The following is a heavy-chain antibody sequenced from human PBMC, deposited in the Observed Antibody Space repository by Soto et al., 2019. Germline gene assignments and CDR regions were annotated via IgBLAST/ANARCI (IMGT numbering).Heavy chain of an antibody. CDR2: ISSSGTII. CDR3: VREGSGLAVATTYDF. V-gene: IGHV3-48*03. Sequence: GWSLRLSCVGSVFTLVGYEMKWVRQAPGKGLEWVSYISSSGTIIYYADSVKGRFSISRDNAKNSLYLQMNSLRAEDTSFYYCVREGSGLAVATTYDFWGQGTLVTVSS. D-gene: IGHD6-19*01. J-gene: IGHJ4*02. CDR1: VFTLVGYE.